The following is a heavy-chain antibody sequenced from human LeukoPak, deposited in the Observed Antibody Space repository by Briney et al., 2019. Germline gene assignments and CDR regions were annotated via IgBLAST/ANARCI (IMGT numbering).Heavy chain of an antibody. Sequence: TSETLSLTCTVSGGSISSSSYYWGWIRQPPGKGLEWIGSIYYSGSTYYNPSLKSRVTISVDTSKNQFSLKLSSVTAADTAVYYCARLSSGSRQTGFDYWGQGTMVTVSS. J-gene: IGHJ4*02. CDR1: GGSISSSSYY. V-gene: IGHV4-39*01. CDR2: IYYSGST. CDR3: ARLSSGSRQTGFDY. D-gene: IGHD3-22*01.